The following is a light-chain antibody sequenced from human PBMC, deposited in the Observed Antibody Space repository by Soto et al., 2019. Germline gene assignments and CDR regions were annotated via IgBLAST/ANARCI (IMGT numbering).Light chain of an antibody. CDR2: DVF. CDR3: QQGYSIHALT. Sequence: DIQMTKSPSSLSASVVDRVTISCRASQTLSTDLHLYQHKPGRAPRLLIGDVFTLQSGVPGRFRGSGSETEFTLTITYVQPEDFATYYCQQGYSIHALTFGGGTKVELK. CDR1: QTLSTD. J-gene: IGKJ4*01. V-gene: IGKV1-39*01.